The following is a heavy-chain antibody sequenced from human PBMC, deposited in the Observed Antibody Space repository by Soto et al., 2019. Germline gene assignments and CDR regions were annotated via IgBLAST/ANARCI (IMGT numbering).Heavy chain of an antibody. V-gene: IGHV5-51*01. CDR3: ARLIAAAGIGHYGMDV. D-gene: IGHD6-13*01. CDR2: IDPGDSDT. Sequence: PGESLKISCKGSGYSFTSYWIGWVRQMPGKGLEWMGRIDPGDSDTSYSPSFQGQVTISADKSISTAYLQWSSLKASDTAMYYCARLIAAAGIGHYGMDVWGQGTTVTVSS. CDR1: GYSFTSYW. J-gene: IGHJ6*02.